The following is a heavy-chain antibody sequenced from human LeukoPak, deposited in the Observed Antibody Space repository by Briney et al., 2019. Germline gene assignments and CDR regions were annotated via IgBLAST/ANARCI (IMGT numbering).Heavy chain of an antibody. Sequence: GRSLRLSCTASGFTFGDYVMSWVRQAPGKGLEWVGFIRSKPYGGTTEYAASVKGRFIISRDDSKTIAYLQMNSLKSEDTAVYYSTTGSATGTGSGYWGQGTLVTVSS. CDR2: IRSKPYGGTT. CDR3: TTGSATGTGSGY. CDR1: GFTFGDYV. V-gene: IGHV3-49*04. D-gene: IGHD6-13*01. J-gene: IGHJ4*02.